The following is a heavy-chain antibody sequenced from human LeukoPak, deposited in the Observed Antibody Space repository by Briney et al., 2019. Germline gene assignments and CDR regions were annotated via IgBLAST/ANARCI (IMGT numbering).Heavy chain of an antibody. J-gene: IGHJ5*02. V-gene: IGHV3-30*02. CDR3: VKESLEGDT. Sequence: GGSLRLSXAASGFTFTNFGMHWVRQAPDKGLDWVAFIMYDGSIKFYADSVLGRFTISRDNSKNTLDLQMNSLRTEDTAVYYCVKESLEGDTWGQGTLVTVSS. CDR1: GFTFTNFG. D-gene: IGHD1-1*01. CDR2: IMYDGSIK.